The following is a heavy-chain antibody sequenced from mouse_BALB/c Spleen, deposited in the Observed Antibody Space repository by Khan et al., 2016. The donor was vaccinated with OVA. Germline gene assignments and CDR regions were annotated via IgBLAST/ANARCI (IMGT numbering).Heavy chain of an antibody. V-gene: IGHV5-6*01. D-gene: IGHD1-1*01. J-gene: IGHJ4*01. Sequence: EVELVESGGDLVKPGGSLKLSCAASGFTFSTYGMSWVRQTPDKRLEWVATISSGGTYTYYPDSVKGRFTISRDNAKNTLYLQMSTLRSEDTAMVYCARHWVGVMDYWGQGTSVTVSS. CDR3: ARHWVGVMDY. CDR1: GFTFSTYG. CDR2: ISSGGTYT.